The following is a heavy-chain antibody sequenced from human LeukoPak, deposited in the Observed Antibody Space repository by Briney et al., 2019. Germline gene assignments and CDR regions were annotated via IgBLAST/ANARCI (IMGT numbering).Heavy chain of an antibody. V-gene: IGHV4-4*07. D-gene: IGHD2-15*01. CDR2: ICTSGST. CDR3: ARSRGYCSGGSCYSYGMDV. Sequence: SETLSLTCTVSGGSISSYYWSWIRQPAGKGLEWIGRICTSGSTNYNPSLKSRVTMSVDTSKNQFSLKLSSVTAADTAVYYCARSRGYCSGGSCYSYGMDVWGQGTTVTVSS. CDR1: GGSISSYY. J-gene: IGHJ6*02.